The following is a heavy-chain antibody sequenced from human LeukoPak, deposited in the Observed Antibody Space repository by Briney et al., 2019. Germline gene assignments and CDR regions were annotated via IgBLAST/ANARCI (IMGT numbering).Heavy chain of an antibody. D-gene: IGHD5-24*01. CDR1: GHSLNEIS. Sequence: ASVKVSCKVSGHSLNEISMYWVRQVPGKGLECMGVFDPEDGETIYAQRFKGRLTLTGDTSTDTVYMDLSSLRPENTAVYYCATGATIPAGFDFWGQGTLVTVSS. CDR2: FDPEDGET. V-gene: IGHV1-24*01. J-gene: IGHJ4*02. CDR3: ATGATIPAGFDF.